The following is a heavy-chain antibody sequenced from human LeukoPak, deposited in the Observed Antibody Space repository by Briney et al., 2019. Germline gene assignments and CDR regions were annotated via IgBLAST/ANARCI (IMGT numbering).Heavy chain of an antibody. D-gene: IGHD6-19*01. CDR2: ISSSGSTI. Sequence: PGGSLRLSCAASGFTFSSYEMNWVRQAPGKGLEWVSYISSSGSTIYYADSVKGRFTISRDNAKNSLYLQMNSLRAEDTAVYYCASFGGEQWRTYWGQGTLVTVSS. CDR3: ASFGGEQWRTY. V-gene: IGHV3-48*03. CDR1: GFTFSSYE. J-gene: IGHJ4*02.